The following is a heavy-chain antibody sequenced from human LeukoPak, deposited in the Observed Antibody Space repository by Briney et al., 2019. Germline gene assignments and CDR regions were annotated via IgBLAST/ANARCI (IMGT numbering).Heavy chain of an antibody. CDR3: ARGYRYGHDSSGYYGY. D-gene: IGHD3-22*01. Sequence: ASVKVSCKASGYTFTGYYMHWVRQAPGQGLEWMGWINPNSGGTNYAQKFQGRVTMTRDTSISTAYMELSRLRSDDTAVYYCARGYRYGHDSSGYYGYWGQGTLVTVSS. CDR1: GYTFTGYY. J-gene: IGHJ4*02. CDR2: INPNSGGT. V-gene: IGHV1-2*02.